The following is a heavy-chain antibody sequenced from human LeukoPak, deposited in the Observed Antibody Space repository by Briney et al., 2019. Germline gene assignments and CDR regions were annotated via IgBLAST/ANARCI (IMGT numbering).Heavy chain of an antibody. CDR3: AGEIVVGAFDI. V-gene: IGHV1-69*05. D-gene: IGHD3-22*01. Sequence: SVKVSCKASGGTFSSYAISWVRQAPGQGLEWLGGIIPIFGTANYAQKFQGRVTITTDESTSTAHMELSSLRSEDTAVYYCAGEIVVGAFDIWGQGTMVTVSS. CDR1: GGTFSSYA. CDR2: IIPIFGTA. J-gene: IGHJ3*02.